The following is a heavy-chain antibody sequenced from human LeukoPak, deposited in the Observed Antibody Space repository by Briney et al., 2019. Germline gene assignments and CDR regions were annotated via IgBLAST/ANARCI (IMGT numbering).Heavy chain of an antibody. CDR3: ARDGGIIRFGGQDV. V-gene: IGHV3-7*01. Sequence: GGSLRLSCAASGFTFGSYWMNWVRQAPGKGLEWVANMNRDGSEKNYVDSIKGRFTISRDNAANSLYLQMNSLRVEDTAVYYCARDGGIIRFGGQDVWGQGTTVIVS. CDR1: GFTFGSYW. CDR2: MNRDGSEK. J-gene: IGHJ6*02. D-gene: IGHD3-16*01.